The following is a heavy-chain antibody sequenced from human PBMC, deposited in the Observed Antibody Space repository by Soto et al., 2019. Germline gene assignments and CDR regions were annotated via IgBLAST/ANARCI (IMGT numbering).Heavy chain of an antibody. J-gene: IGHJ5*02. CDR1: GYTITSYD. CDR3: ARLNAGYYDFWSGYYGWFDP. V-gene: IGHV1-8*01. Sequence: GASVKVSCKASGYTITSYDINWVRQATGQGLEWMGWMNPNSGNTGYAQKFQGRVTMTRNTSISTAYMELSSLRSEDTAVYYCARLNAGYYDFWSGYYGWFDPWGQGTLVTVSS. CDR2: MNPNSGNT. D-gene: IGHD3-3*01.